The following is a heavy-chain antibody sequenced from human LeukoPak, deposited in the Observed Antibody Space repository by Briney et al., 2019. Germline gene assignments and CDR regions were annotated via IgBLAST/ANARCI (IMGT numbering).Heavy chain of an antibody. J-gene: IGHJ4*02. Sequence: GGSLRLSCAASGFTFSSYGMHWVRQAPGKGLEWVAVISYDGNNKYYADSVKGRFNISRDNSKNTLYLQMSSLRAEDTAVYYCAKDTTHYDILTGYYPHYWGQGTLVTVSS. D-gene: IGHD3-9*01. CDR2: ISYDGNNK. V-gene: IGHV3-30*18. CDR3: AKDTTHYDILTGYYPHY. CDR1: GFTFSSYG.